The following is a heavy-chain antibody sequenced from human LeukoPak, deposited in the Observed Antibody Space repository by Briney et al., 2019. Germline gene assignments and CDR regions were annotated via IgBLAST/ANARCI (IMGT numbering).Heavy chain of an antibody. CDR1: GFTFSSFW. CDR2: IDYDGRST. Sequence: GASLRLSCVASGFTFSSFWMHWVRQAPGKGLVWVSRIDYDGRSTIYADSVKGRFTISRDNAKNTQYLQMNSLTADDTAMYYCATMAAADKNYTGQGTLVTVSS. V-gene: IGHV3-74*01. D-gene: IGHD6-13*01. J-gene: IGHJ4*02. CDR3: ATMAAADKNY.